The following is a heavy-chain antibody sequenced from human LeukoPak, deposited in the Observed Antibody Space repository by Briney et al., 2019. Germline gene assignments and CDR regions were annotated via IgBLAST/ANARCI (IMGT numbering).Heavy chain of an antibody. J-gene: IGHJ4*02. V-gene: IGHV3-23*01. CDR3: AKVADIVVVPAALAHFDY. D-gene: IGHD2-2*01. CDR2: ISGSGGST. Sequence: GGSLRLSYAASGFTFNNYAMSWVRQAPGKGLEWVSAISGSGGSTYYADSVKGRFTISRDNSKNTLYLQMNSLRAEDTAVYYCAKVADIVVVPAALAHFDYWGQGTLVTVSS. CDR1: GFTFNNYA.